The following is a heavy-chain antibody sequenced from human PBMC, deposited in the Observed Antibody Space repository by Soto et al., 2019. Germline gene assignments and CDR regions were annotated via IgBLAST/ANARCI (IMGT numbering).Heavy chain of an antibody. D-gene: IGHD3-3*01. CDR1: GRSFSGYY. J-gene: IGHJ6*03. Sequence: PSETLSLTCALYGRSFSGYYWSWIRQPPGKGLEWIGYIYYSGSTNYNPSLKSRVTISVDTSKNQFSLKLSSVTAADTAVYYCAREGEYYDFWSGSGEGYYYYYYMAVWGKGTTVTVS. V-gene: IGHV4-59*01. CDR2: IYYSGST. CDR3: AREGEYYDFWSGSGEGYYYYYYMAV.